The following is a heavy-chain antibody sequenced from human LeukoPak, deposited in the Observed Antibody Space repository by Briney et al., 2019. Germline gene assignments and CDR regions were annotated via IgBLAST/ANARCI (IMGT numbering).Heavy chain of an antibody. CDR1: GYSFTSYD. J-gene: IGHJ4*02. V-gene: IGHV1-8*02. Sequence: ASVKVSCKASGYSFTSYDINWVRQASAQGVEWIGWMNPNSGDADYTQKFKGRVTFTRDTSTRTDYMEVNSLGSEDTAVYYCARSNFGGNVHFDYWGQGTLVTVSS. CDR2: MNPNSGDA. D-gene: IGHD4-23*01. CDR3: ARSNFGGNVHFDY.